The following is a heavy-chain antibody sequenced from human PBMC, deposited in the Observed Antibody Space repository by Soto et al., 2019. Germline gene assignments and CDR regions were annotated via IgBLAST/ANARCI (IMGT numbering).Heavy chain of an antibody. CDR1: GCSISSGGYY. V-gene: IGHV4-31*03. D-gene: IGHD3-22*01. CDR3: ARNYYDSSGYYYTPDNWFDP. J-gene: IGHJ5*02. CDR2: IYYSGST. Sequence: QVQLQESGPGLVKPSQTLSLTCTVSGCSISSGGYYWSWIRQHPGKGLEWIGYIYYSGSTYYNPSRESRVTISVDTSKNQFSLKLSSVTAADTAVYYCARNYYDSSGYYYTPDNWFDPWGQGTLVTVSS.